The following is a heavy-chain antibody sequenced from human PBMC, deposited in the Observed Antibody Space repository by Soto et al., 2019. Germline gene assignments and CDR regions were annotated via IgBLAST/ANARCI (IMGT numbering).Heavy chain of an antibody. V-gene: IGHV1-18*01. CDR2: ISPYSGNT. J-gene: IGHJ6*02. D-gene: IGHD3-16*01. Sequence: QVQLVQSGDEVRKPGSSVKVSCKASGYIFVNYGIAWVRQAPGQGLEWMGWISPYSGNTHYASKVQGRLTMXTXTTXSTAYMDLGSLTPAATAVYYCAMADNYVTPTPQDVWGQGTTGTVSS. CDR3: AMADNYVTPTPQDV. CDR1: GYIFVNYG.